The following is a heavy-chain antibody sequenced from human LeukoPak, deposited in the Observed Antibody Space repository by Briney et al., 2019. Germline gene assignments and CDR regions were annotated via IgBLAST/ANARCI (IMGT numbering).Heavy chain of an antibody. Sequence: SSETLSLTCTVSGGSISDSSYYWGWIRQPPGKGLEWIGSIYYSGSTYYNPSLKSRVTISVDTSKNQFSLKLSSVTAADTAVYYCARYDRSGYSLELWGQGTLVTVSS. J-gene: IGHJ4*02. CDR1: GGSISDSSYY. CDR3: ARYDRSGYSLEL. D-gene: IGHD3-22*01. CDR2: IYYSGST. V-gene: IGHV4-39*07.